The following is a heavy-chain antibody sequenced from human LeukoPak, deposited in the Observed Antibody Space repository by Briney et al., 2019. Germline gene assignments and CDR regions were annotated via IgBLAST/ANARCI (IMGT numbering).Heavy chain of an antibody. CDR3: AKVDGPYYYDSSGYSSFDY. CDR1: GFTFDDYA. CDR2: ISWNSGST. J-gene: IGHJ4*02. V-gene: IGHV3-9*01. Sequence: GRSLRLSCAASGFTFDDYAMHWVRQAPGKGLEWVSGISWNSGSTGYADSVKGRFTISRDNAKNSLYLQMNSLRAEDTALYYCAKVDGPYYYDSSGYSSFDYWGQGTLVTVSS. D-gene: IGHD3-22*01.